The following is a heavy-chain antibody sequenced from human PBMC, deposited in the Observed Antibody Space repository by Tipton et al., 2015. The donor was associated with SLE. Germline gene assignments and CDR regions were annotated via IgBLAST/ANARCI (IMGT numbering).Heavy chain of an antibody. Sequence: TLSLTCAVYGGSFSGYYWSWIRQPPGKGLEWIGEINHSGSTNYNPSLKTRVSISIDTPKNQTSLKLNSVTAADTAVYYCARCPGGHEPPDYWGQGTLVTVSS. CDR1: GGSFSGYY. CDR3: ARCPGGHEPPDY. V-gene: IGHV4-34*01. CDR2: INHSGST. J-gene: IGHJ4*02. D-gene: IGHD5-12*01.